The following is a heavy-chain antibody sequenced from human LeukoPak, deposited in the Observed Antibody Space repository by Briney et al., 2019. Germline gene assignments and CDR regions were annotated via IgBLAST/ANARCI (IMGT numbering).Heavy chain of an antibody. Sequence: SGTLSLTCTVSGGSISSSSYYWGWIRQPPGKGLEWIGSIYYSGSTYYNPSLKSRVTISVDTSKNQFSLKLSSVTAADTAVYYCARLNRDVLLWFGAWGFDPWGQGTLVTVSS. D-gene: IGHD3-10*01. J-gene: IGHJ5*02. CDR2: IYYSGST. CDR3: ARLNRDVLLWFGAWGFDP. CDR1: GGSISSSSYY. V-gene: IGHV4-39*01.